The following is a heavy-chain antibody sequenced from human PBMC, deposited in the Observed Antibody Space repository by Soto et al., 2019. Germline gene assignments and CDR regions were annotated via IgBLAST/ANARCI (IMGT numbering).Heavy chain of an antibody. CDR1: GYTFTSYY. CDR2: INPTGGRT. D-gene: IGHD6-13*01. J-gene: IGHJ4*02. CDR3: ARGSSGSSSLQQQLVLDYFDY. V-gene: IGHV1-46*01. Sequence: QVQLVQSGAEVKKPGASVKVSCKASGYTFTSYYIHWVRQAPGQGLEWMGLINPTGGRTSYAQKFQGRVNETVDTSTSTGYMELSSLRSEDTAACDCARGSSGSSSLQQQLVLDYFDYWGQGTLVTVSS.